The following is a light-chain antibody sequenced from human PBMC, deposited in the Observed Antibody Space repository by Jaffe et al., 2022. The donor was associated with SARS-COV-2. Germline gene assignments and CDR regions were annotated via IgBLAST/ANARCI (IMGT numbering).Light chain of an antibody. Sequence: QSTLTQPASVSGSPGQSITISCSGTSRDVGDYDYVSWYQQHPGKAPKLMIYDVSNRPSGVSNRFSGSKSGNTASLTISGLQAEDEADYYCSSYTRTKNSVFGGGTKLTVL. CDR2: DVS. CDR1: SRDVGDYDY. V-gene: IGLV2-14*01. J-gene: IGLJ3*02. CDR3: SSYTRTKNSV.